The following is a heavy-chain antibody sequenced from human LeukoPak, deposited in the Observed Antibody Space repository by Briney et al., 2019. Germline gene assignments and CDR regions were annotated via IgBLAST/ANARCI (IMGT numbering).Heavy chain of an antibody. Sequence: GGSLRLSCAASGFTVSSNYMSWVRQAPGKGLEWVSVIHSGGSTYYADSVKGRFTISRDNSKNTLYLQINSLRAEDTAVYYCAKGYSGYDSDFDYWGQGTLVTVSS. J-gene: IGHJ4*02. D-gene: IGHD5-12*01. CDR3: AKGYSGYDSDFDY. CDR1: GFTVSSNY. CDR2: IHSGGST. V-gene: IGHV3-53*01.